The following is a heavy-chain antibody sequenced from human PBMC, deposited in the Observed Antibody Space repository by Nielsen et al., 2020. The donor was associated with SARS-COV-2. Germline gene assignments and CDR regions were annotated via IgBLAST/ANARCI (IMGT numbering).Heavy chain of an antibody. V-gene: IGHV3-64*04. J-gene: IGHJ4*02. CDR1: GFTFSSYA. CDR2: ISSNGGST. CDR3: ATNSGYSSGWYVGVLDY. D-gene: IGHD6-19*01. Sequence: GESLKISCAASGFTFSSYAMHWVRQAPGKGLEYVSAISSNGGSTYYADSVKGRFTISRDNSKNTLYLQMNSLRAEDTAVYYCATNSGYSSGWYVGVLDYWGQGTLVTVSS.